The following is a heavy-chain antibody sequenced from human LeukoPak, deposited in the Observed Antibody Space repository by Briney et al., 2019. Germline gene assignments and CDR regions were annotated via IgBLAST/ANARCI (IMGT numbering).Heavy chain of an antibody. CDR1: GFIFNTYV. D-gene: IGHD4-17*01. J-gene: IGHJ4*02. CDR2: ISGSGGST. V-gene: IGHV3-23*01. CDR3: AKVGGGYGDYEGDY. Sequence: PGGSLRLSCAASGFIFNTYVMHWVRQAPGKGLEWVSAISGSGGSTYYADSVKGRFTISRDNSKNTLYLQMNSLRAEDTAVYYCAKVGGGYGDYEGDYWGQGTLVTVSS.